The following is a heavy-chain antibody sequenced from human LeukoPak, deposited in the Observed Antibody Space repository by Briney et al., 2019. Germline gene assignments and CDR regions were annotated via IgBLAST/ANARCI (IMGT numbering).Heavy chain of an antibody. CDR2: INHSGST. D-gene: IGHD1-26*01. V-gene: IGHV4-34*01. CDR1: GGSFSGYY. J-gene: IGHJ4*02. CDR3: ARHARYSGSYNVY. Sequence: SETLSLTCAVYGGSFSGYYWSWIRQPPGKGLEWIGEINHSGSTNYNPSLKSRVTISVDTSKNQFSLKLSSVTAADTAVYYCARHARYSGSYNVYWGQGTLVTVSS.